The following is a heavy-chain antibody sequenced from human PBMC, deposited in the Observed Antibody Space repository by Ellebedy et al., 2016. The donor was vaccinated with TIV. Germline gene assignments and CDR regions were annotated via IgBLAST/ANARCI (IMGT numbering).Heavy chain of an antibody. CDR3: ARETDFWSDSSYFDY. V-gene: IGHV4-30-4*01. CDR1: GGSITSVDYY. J-gene: IGHJ4*02. D-gene: IGHD3-3*01. Sequence: SETLSLXXSVSGGSITSVDYYWSWIRQPPGKGLEWLGYIYYSGTTYYNTSLKSRITISVDTSKNQFSLRLSSVTAADTAVYFCARETDFWSDSSYFDYWGQGILVTISS. CDR2: IYYSGTT.